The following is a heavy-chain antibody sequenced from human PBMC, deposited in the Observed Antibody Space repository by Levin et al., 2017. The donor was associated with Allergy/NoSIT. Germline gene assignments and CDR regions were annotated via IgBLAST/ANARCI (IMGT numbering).Heavy chain of an antibody. D-gene: IGHD3-10*01. CDR2: ISYTGTT. Sequence: PSETLSLTCTVSHGSVNTADFYWSWVRQSPGKGLEYIGHISYTGTTSYNPALTSRASMSVDTSKNQISLTLSSVTAADTAVYFCARKKNGDNGSYYFDTWGQGILATVSS. CDR3: ARKKNGDNGSYYFDT. V-gene: IGHV4-30-4*01. CDR1: HGSVNTADFY. J-gene: IGHJ4*02.